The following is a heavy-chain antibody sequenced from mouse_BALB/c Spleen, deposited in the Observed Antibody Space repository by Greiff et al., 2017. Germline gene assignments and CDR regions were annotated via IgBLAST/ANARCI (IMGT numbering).Heavy chain of an antibody. J-gene: IGHJ2*01. V-gene: IGHV5-12-1*01. Sequence: EVKLVESGGGLVKPGGSLKLSCAASGFAFSSYDMSWVRQTPEKRLEWVAYISSGGGSTYYPDTVKGRFTISRDNAKNTLYLQMSSLKSEDTAMYYCARHEGKTATNFDYWGQGTTLTVSS. CDR3: ARHEGKTATNFDY. CDR2: ISSGGGST. CDR1: GFAFSSYD. D-gene: IGHD1-2*01.